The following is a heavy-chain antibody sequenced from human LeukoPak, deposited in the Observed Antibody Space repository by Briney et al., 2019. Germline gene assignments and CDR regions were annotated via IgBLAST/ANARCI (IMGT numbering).Heavy chain of an antibody. J-gene: IGHJ4*02. CDR2: ISSSGSTI. D-gene: IGHD2-2*01. CDR3: ARVQDCSSTSCYFGSFDY. Sequence: NAGGSLRLSCAASGFTFSDYYMSWIRQAPGKGLEWVSYISSSGSTIYYADSVKGRFTISRDNAKNSLYLQMNSLRAEDTAVYYCARVQDCSSTSCYFGSFDYWGQGTLDTVSS. V-gene: IGHV3-11*04. CDR1: GFTFSDYY.